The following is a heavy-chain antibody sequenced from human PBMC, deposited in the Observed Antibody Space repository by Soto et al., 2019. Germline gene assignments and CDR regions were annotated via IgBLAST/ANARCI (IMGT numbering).Heavy chain of an antibody. D-gene: IGHD1-26*01. Sequence: QVQLVQSGADVKKPGASVKVSCKTSGYTFTGKHMHWVRQAPGEGLEWMGRIDPKNGDTAYAQDFQGRVTMTSDTSLNTAYMELTSLTSDDTAMYYCARENFHYDYWGQGTLITVSS. CDR2: IDPKNGDT. CDR3: ARENFHYDY. V-gene: IGHV1-2*06. J-gene: IGHJ4*02. CDR1: GYTFTGKH.